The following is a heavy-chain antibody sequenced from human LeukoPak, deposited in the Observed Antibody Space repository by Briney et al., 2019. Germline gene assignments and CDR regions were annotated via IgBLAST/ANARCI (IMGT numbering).Heavy chain of an antibody. D-gene: IGHD4-17*01. CDR1: GFTFGDYA. Sequence: GGSLRLSCTGSGFTFGDYAVIWVRQAPGRGLEWVGFIRSKAYGGTTEYAASVKGRFTISRDDSKSIAYLQMDSLKTEDTAVYYCTRDYGDYKGDYWGQGTLVSVSS. V-gene: IGHV3-49*04. J-gene: IGHJ4*02. CDR2: IRSKAYGGTT. CDR3: TRDYGDYKGDY.